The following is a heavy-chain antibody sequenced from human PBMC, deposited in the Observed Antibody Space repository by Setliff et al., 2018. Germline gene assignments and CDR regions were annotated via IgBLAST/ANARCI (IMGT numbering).Heavy chain of an antibody. V-gene: IGHV4-34*01. CDR2: INHSGST. Sequence: PSETLSLTCAVYGGSFSGYYWSWIRQPPGKGLEWIGEINHSGSTNYNPSLKSRVTISVDTSKNQFSLKLSSVTAADPAVYYCARGRIAAALYYFDYWGQGTLVTVSS. J-gene: IGHJ4*02. CDR3: ARGRIAAALYYFDY. CDR1: GGSFSGYY. D-gene: IGHD6-13*01.